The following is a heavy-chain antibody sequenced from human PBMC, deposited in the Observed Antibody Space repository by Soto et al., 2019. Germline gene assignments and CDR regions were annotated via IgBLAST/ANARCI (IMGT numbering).Heavy chain of an antibody. CDR3: ARHGGGSYYYYYGMDV. CDR1: GYSFTSYW. CDR2: IYPGDSDT. J-gene: IGHJ6*02. V-gene: IGHV5-51*01. D-gene: IGHD1-26*01. Sequence: GEXLQISCEGSGYSFTSYWIGLVRTMPGKGLEWMGIIYPGDSDTRYSPSFQGQVTISADKSISTAYLQWSSLKASDTAMYYCARHGGGSYYYYYGMDVWGQGTTVTVSS.